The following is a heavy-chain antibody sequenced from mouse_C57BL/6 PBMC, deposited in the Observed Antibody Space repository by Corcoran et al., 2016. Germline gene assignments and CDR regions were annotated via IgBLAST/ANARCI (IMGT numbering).Heavy chain of an antibody. Sequence: DVQLQESGPGLVKPSQSLSLTCSVTGYSITSGYYWNWIRQFPGNKLEWMGYISYDGSNNYNPSLKNRISITRDTSKNQFFLKLNSVTTEDTATYYCASLGYWGQGTTLTVSS. CDR1: GYSITSGYY. CDR3: ASLGY. CDR2: ISYDGSN. V-gene: IGHV3-6*01. J-gene: IGHJ2*01. D-gene: IGHD4-1*01.